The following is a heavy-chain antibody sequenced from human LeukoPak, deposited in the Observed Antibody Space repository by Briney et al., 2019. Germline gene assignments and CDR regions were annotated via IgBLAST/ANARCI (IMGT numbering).Heavy chain of an antibody. D-gene: IGHD3-16*01. J-gene: IGHJ4*02. V-gene: IGHV1-46*01. Sequence: ASVKVSCKASGYTFTSYYMHWVRQAPGQGLEWMGIINPSAGSTSYAQKFQGRVTMTRDTSTCTVYMELSSLRSEDTAVYYCARASLGDLFYSDFWGQGTLVTVSS. CDR1: GYTFTSYY. CDR3: ARASLGDLFYSDF. CDR2: INPSAGST.